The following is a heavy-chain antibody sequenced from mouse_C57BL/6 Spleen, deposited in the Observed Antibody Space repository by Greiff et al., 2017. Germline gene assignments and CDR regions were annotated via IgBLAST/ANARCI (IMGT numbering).Heavy chain of an antibody. D-gene: IGHD6-5*01. CDR3: ARDYPLCRSFDV. CDR1: GYTFTSYW. J-gene: IGHJ1*03. CDR2: IDPSDSYT. V-gene: IGHV1-59*01. Sequence: VQLQQPGAELVRPGTSVKLSCKASGYTFTSYWMHWVKQRPGQGLEWIGVIDPSDSYTNYNQKFKGKATLTVDTSSSTAYMQRSSLTSEDSAVYYSARDYPLCRSFDVWGTGTTVTVSS.